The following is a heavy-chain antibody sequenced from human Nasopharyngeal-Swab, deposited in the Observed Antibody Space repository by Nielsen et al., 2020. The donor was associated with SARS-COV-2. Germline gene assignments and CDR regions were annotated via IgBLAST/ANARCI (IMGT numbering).Heavy chain of an antibody. CDR2: LSWNSGSI. Sequence: SLKISCAASGFTFDDYAMHWVRQAPGKGLEWVSGLSWNSGSIGYADSVQGRFTISRDNAKNSLYLQMNSLRAEDTALYYCAKIPVADDAFDIWGQGIMVTVSS. CDR1: GFTFDDYA. D-gene: IGHD6-19*01. J-gene: IGHJ3*02. V-gene: IGHV3-9*01. CDR3: AKIPVADDAFDI.